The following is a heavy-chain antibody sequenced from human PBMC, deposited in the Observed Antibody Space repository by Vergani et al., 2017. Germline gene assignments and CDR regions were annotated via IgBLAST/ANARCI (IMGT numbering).Heavy chain of an antibody. CDR3: AGDSHSWQRAYR. V-gene: IGHV4-30-4*01. CDR2: ISYSGTT. D-gene: IGHD6-13*01. Sequence: QVRLQESGPGLVKPAQTLSLTCIVSGDSINSNDYYWSWIRQPPGKSLESLGYISYSGTTYYSPSLKSRVSISVDTSNSHFSLRLTSVTAADSAIYYCAGDSHSWQRAYRGDQGLLVSVSS. J-gene: IGHJ4*02. CDR1: GDSINSNDYY.